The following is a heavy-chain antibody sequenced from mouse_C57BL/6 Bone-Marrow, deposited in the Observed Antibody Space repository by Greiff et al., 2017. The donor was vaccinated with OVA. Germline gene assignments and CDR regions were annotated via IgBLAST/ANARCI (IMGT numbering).Heavy chain of an antibody. Sequence: DVMLVESGGGLVQPGGSLKLSCAASGFTFSDYYMYWVRQTPEKRLEWVAYISNGGGSTYYPDTVKGRFTISRDNAKNTLYLQMIRLKSEDTAMYYCARQNWAYAMDYWGQGTSVTVSS. CDR1: GFTFSDYY. J-gene: IGHJ4*01. CDR2: ISNGGGST. V-gene: IGHV5-12*01. CDR3: ARQNWAYAMDY. D-gene: IGHD4-1*01.